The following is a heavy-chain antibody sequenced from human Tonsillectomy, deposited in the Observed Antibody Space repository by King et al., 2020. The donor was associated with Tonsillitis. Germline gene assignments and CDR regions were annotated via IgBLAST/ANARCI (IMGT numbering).Heavy chain of an antibody. D-gene: IGHD1-7*01. Sequence: QLVQSGAEVKKPGSSVKVSCKASVGTFNSYAYCWVRQPPGQGLEWVGGIIPMFGSANYAKKFQGRVTITADKSTSTTYMELSSLRSEDTAIYYCARDLPGTTILFVAFDIWGQGTKVTVSS. CDR2: IIPMFGSA. V-gene: IGHV1-69*14. CDR3: ARDLPGTTILFVAFDI. CDR1: VGTFNSYA. J-gene: IGHJ3*02.